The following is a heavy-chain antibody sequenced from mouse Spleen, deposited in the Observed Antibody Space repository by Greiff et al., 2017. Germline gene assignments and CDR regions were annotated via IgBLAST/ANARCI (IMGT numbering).Heavy chain of an antibody. CDR3: ARWGDGYYSAMDY. CDR2: ISNGGGST. Sequence: EVKLVESGGGLVQPGGSLKLSCATSGFTFSDYYMYWVRQTPEKRLEWVAYISNGGGSTYYPDTVKGRFTISRDNAKNTLYLQMSRLKSEDTAMYYCARWGDGYYSAMDYWGQGTSVTVSS. D-gene: IGHD2-3*01. V-gene: IGHV5-12*02. CDR1: GFTFSDYY. J-gene: IGHJ4*01.